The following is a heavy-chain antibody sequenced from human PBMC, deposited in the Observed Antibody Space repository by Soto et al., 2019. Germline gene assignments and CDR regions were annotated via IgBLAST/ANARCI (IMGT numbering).Heavy chain of an antibody. CDR1: GGSISSGNYY. D-gene: IGHD4-17*01. V-gene: IGHV4-31*03. CDR2: IYYSGTT. Sequence: QVQLQESGPGLVKPSQTLSLTYTVSGGSISSGNYYWSWIRQHPGNGLEWVGSIYYSGTTYYNPSLKTRVXXSXGXXKPQFSLQLSSVTAADTAVYYCASGDYGDLRVGDFWGQGTLVTVSS. CDR3: ASGDYGDLRVGDF. J-gene: IGHJ4*02.